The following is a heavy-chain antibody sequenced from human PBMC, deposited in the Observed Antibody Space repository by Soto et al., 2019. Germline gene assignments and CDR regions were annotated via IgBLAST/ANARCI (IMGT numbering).Heavy chain of an antibody. D-gene: IGHD6-13*01. CDR1: GYSFTSYW. V-gene: IGHV5-51*01. CDR2: IYPGDSDT. J-gene: IGHJ6*02. Sequence: PGESLKISCKGSGYSFTSYWIGWVRQMPGKGLEWMGIIYPGDSDTRYSPSFQGQVTISADKSISTAYLQWSSLKASDTAMYYCARLWGSSWPTHSPYGMDVWGQGTTITVSS. CDR3: ARLWGSSWPTHSPYGMDV.